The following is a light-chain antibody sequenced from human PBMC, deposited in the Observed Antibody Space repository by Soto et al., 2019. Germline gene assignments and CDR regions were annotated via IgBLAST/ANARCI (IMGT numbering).Light chain of an antibody. V-gene: IGKV1-13*02. J-gene: IGKJ1*01. CDR2: DAS. Sequence: AIQLTQSPSSLPASVGDRVAVTCRASRGIRSALAWYQQRPGKPPKLLIYDASTLESGVPARFSGSGSGSDFTLSNSSLQPEDFATYYCQQFNSSPLTFGQGTRVEI. CDR3: QQFNSSPLT. CDR1: RGIRSA.